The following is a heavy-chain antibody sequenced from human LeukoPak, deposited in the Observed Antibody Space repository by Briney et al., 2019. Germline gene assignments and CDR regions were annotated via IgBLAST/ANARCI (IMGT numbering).Heavy chain of an antibody. CDR2: IYYSGST. CDR1: GGSISSYY. V-gene: IGHV4-59*01. Sequence: SETLSLTYTVSGGSISSYYWSWIRQPPGKGLEWIGYIYYSGSTNYNPSLKSRVTIPVDTSKNQFSLKLSSVTAADTAVYYCARVYSSGWYPSQNWFDPWGQGTLVTVSS. CDR3: ARVYSSGWYPSQNWFDP. D-gene: IGHD6-19*01. J-gene: IGHJ5*02.